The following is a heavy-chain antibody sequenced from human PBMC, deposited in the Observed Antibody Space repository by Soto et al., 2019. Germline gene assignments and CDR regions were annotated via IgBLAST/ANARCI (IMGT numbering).Heavy chain of an antibody. CDR3: ATAYYDSRGFQDR. D-gene: IGHD3-22*01. CDR2: ISGSGDST. J-gene: IGHJ5*02. V-gene: IGHV3-23*01. Sequence: GGSLRLSCAASGFTFSSYAMSWVRQAPGKGLAWVSAISGSGDSTSYAESVKGRFTISRDNSEKTLYLQMNSLRAEDTATYFCATAYYDSRGFQDRWGQGTLVTVSS. CDR1: GFTFSSYA.